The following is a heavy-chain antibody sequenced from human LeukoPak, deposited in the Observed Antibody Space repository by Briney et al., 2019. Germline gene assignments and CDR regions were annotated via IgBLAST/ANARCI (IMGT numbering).Heavy chain of an antibody. J-gene: IGHJ3*02. D-gene: IGHD1-26*01. CDR2: INPSGGST. CDR3: ERVMGGSPVDDAFDI. V-gene: IGHV1-46*01. CDR1: GYTFTSYY. Sequence: ASVKVSCKASGYTFTSYYMHWVRQAPGQGLEWMGIINPSGGSTSYAQKFQGRVTMTRDTSTSTVYMELSSLRSEDTAVYYCERVMGGSPVDDAFDIWGQGTMVTVSS.